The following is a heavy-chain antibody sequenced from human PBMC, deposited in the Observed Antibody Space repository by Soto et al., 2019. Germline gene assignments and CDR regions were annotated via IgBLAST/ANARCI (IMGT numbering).Heavy chain of an antibody. CDR3: ARVITTVRGRASNCFDP. CDR2: IIPIFGTA. V-gene: IGHV1-69*01. D-gene: IGHD3-10*01. J-gene: IGHJ5*02. CDR1: GGTFSSYA. Sequence: QVQLVQSGAEVKKPGSSVKVSCKASGGTFSSYAISWVRQAPGQGLEWMGGIIPIFGTANYAQKFQGRVTISADESTGTAYMELSSLRTEDTAAYYCARVITTVRGRASNCFDPWGQGTLVTVSS.